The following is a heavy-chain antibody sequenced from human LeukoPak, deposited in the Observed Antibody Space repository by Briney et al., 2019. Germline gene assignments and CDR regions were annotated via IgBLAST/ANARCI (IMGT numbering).Heavy chain of an antibody. V-gene: IGHV1-18*04. D-gene: IGHD3-22*01. CDR3: ARDGAYHDSSGSYYGVGDDY. J-gene: IGHJ4*02. CDR1: GYTFTGYY. CDR2: ISGYNGNT. Sequence: ASVKLSCKASGYTFTGYYIHWVRQAPGQGLECMGWISGYNGNTNYAQKVQGRVTMITDTSTSTAYMELRSLRSDDTAVYYCARDGAYHDSSGSYYGVGDDYWGQGTLVTVSS.